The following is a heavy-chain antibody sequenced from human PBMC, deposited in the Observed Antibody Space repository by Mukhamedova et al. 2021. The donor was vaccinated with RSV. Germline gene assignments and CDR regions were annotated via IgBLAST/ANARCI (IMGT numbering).Heavy chain of an antibody. J-gene: IGHJ4*02. D-gene: IGHD1-26*01. Sequence: MHWVRQATGKGLEWVSAIGTAGDTYYPGSVKGRFTISRANAKNSLYLQMNSLRAGDTAVYYCARGSSGSYDYWGQGTLVTVSS. V-gene: IGHV3-13*01. CDR2: IGTAGDT. CDR3: ARGSSGSYDY.